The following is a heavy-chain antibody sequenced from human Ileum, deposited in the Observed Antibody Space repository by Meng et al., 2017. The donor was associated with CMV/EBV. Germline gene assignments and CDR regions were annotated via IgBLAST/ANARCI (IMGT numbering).Heavy chain of an antibody. J-gene: IGHJ6*01. CDR3: AKDLGHCSSTSCSKTAWYYGMDV. CDR2: IRYDGSYK. D-gene: IGHD2-2*01. CDR1: GFTFSGYG. V-gene: IGHV3-30*02. Sequence: GESLKISCAASGFTFSGYGMHWVRHAPGEGLEWVAFIRYDGSYKFYADSVKGRFTISRDNSRNTLFLQMNSLSAEDTGLYYCAKDLGHCSSTSCSKTAWYYGMDVWGQGTTVTVSS.